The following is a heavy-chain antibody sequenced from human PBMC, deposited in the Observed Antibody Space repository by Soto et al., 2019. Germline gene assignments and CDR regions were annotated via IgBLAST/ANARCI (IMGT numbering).Heavy chain of an antibody. Sequence: PSETLSLTCAVYGGSFSGYYWSWIRQPPGKGLEWIGEINHSGSTNYNPSLKSRVTISVDTSKNQFSLKLSSVTAADTAVYYCARGPTGTTPIDYWGQGTLVTVSS. CDR2: INHSGST. CDR3: ARGPTGTTPIDY. J-gene: IGHJ4*02. D-gene: IGHD1-1*01. CDR1: GGSFSGYY. V-gene: IGHV4-34*01.